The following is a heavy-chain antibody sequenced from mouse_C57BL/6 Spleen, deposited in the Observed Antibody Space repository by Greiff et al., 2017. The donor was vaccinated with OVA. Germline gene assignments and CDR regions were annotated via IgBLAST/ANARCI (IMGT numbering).Heavy chain of an antibody. J-gene: IGHJ1*03. D-gene: IGHD1-1*01. CDR2: INPSSGYT. CDR3: ARFNYGSSSDWYFDV. CDR1: GYTFTSYW. V-gene: IGHV1-7*01. Sequence: VQLQQSGAEPAKPGASVKLSCKASGYTFTSYWMHWVKQRPGQGLEWIGYINPSSGYTKYNQKFKDKATLTADKSSSTAYMQLSSLTYEDSAVYYCARFNYGSSSDWYFDVWGTGTTVTVSS.